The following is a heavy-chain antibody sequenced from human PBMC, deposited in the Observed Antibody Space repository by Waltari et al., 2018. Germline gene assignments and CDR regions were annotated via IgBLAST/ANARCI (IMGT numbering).Heavy chain of an antibody. CDR3: AREGWKRDTMIVDAFDI. CDR2: SIPIFGTA. V-gene: IGHV1-69*05. Sequence: QVQLVQSGAEVKKPGSSVNVSCKASGGTFSSYAISWVRQAPGHGLEWMGGSIPIFGTANYVQKLQGRVKITTDEATSTAYMELSSLRSEDRAVYYCAREGWKRDTMIVDAFDIWGQGTMVTVSS. J-gene: IGHJ3*02. CDR1: GGTFSSYA. D-gene: IGHD3-22*01.